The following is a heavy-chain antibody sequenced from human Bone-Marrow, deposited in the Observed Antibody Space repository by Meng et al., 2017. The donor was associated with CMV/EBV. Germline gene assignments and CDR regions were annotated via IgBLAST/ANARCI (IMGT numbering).Heavy chain of an antibody. J-gene: IGHJ4*02. V-gene: IGHV3-30-3*01. D-gene: IGHD2-2*01. CDR3: ARARVVPATFDY. CDR1: GFTFSSYA. CDR2: ISYDGSNK. Sequence: GGSLRLSCAASGFTFSSYAMHWVRQAPGKGLEWVAVISYDGSNKYYADSVKGRFTISRDNSKNTLYLQMNSLRAEDTAVYYCARARVVPATFDYWGQGTRVTVSS.